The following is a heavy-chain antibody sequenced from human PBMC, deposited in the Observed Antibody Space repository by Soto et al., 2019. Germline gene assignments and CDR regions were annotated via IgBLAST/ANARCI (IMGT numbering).Heavy chain of an antibody. Sequence: ASVKVSCKASGYTFTSYGISWVRQAPGQGLEWMGWISAYNGNTNYAQKLQGRVTMTTDTSKNQFSLKLSSVTAADTAVYYCARHKGTPQKPPLYNWFDPWGQGTLVTVSS. J-gene: IGHJ5*02. D-gene: IGHD2-15*01. CDR3: ARHKGTPQKPPLYNWFDP. CDR2: ISAYNGNT. V-gene: IGHV1-18*01. CDR1: GYTFTSYG.